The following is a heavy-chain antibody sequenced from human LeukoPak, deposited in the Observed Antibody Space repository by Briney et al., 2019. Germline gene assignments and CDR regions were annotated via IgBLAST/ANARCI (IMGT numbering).Heavy chain of an antibody. CDR3: AKDPPHSDRSIYSDNS. V-gene: IGHV3-53*01. CDR1: GFTVSSNY. D-gene: IGHD3-22*01. J-gene: IGHJ4*02. Sequence: GGSLRLSCAASGFTVSSNYMSWVRQGPGKGLEWVSVIYSGGSTYYADSVKGRFTISRDNSKNTLHLQMDSLRAEDTAVYYCAKDPPHSDRSIYSDNSWGQGTLVTVSS. CDR2: IYSGGST.